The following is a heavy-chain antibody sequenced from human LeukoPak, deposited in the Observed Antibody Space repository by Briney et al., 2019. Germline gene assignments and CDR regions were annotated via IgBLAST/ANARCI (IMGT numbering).Heavy chain of an antibody. CDR2: ISAYNGNT. Sequence: GASVKVSCKAAGCTFTSYGISWVRQAPGQRLEWMGWISAYNGNTNYAQKLQGRVTMSTDTSTSTAYMELRSLRSDDTAVYYCARDRPSSWTIPPDYWGQGTLVTVSS. J-gene: IGHJ4*02. D-gene: IGHD6-13*01. V-gene: IGHV1-18*01. CDR3: ARDRPSSWTIPPDY. CDR1: GCTFTSYG.